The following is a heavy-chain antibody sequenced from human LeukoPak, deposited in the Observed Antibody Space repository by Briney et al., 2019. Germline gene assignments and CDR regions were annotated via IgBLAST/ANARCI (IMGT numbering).Heavy chain of an antibody. V-gene: IGHV4-30-4*08. CDR1: GGSISSGDYY. Sequence: SQTLSLTCTVSGGSISSGDYYWSWIRQPPGKGLEWIGYIYYSGSTYYNPSLKSRVTISVGTSKNQFSLKLSSVTAADTAVYYCARGDVDTVINYWGQGTLVTVSS. CDR3: ARGDVDTVINY. CDR2: IYYSGST. D-gene: IGHD5-18*01. J-gene: IGHJ4*02.